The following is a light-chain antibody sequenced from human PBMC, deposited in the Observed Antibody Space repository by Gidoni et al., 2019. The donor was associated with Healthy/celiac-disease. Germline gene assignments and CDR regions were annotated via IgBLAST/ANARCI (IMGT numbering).Light chain of an antibody. V-gene: IGKV1-9*01. J-gene: IGKJ2*01. CDR2: AAS. Sequence: IQLTQSPSSLSASVGDRVTITCRASQGISSYLAWYQQTPGKAPKLLIYAASTLQSGVPSRFSGSGSGTDFTLTISSLQPEDFATYYCQQLNSYPYTFGQXTKLEIK. CDR1: QGISSY. CDR3: QQLNSYPYT.